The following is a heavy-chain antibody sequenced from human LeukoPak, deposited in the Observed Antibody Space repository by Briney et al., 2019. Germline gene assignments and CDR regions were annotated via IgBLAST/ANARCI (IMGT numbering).Heavy chain of an antibody. Sequence: PGGSLRLSCAASGFTFDDYAMHWVRQAPGKGLEWVSGISWNSGSIGYADSVKGRFTISRDNAKNSLYLQMNSLRAEDTALYYCAKDTSAVVATSFDYWGQGTLVTVSS. CDR1: GFTFDDYA. CDR2: ISWNSGSI. V-gene: IGHV3-9*01. CDR3: AKDTSAVVATSFDY. J-gene: IGHJ4*02. D-gene: IGHD2-15*01.